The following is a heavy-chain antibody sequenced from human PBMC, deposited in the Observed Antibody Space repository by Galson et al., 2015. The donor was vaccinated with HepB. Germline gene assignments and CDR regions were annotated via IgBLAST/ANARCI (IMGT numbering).Heavy chain of an antibody. J-gene: IGHJ4*02. V-gene: IGHV4-59*01. D-gene: IGHD6-13*01. CDR2: IYYSGST. CDR3: ARVRGYLLVFDY. Sequence: ETLSLTCTVSGGSISSYYWSWIRQPPGKGLEWIGCIYYSGSTNYNPSLKSRVTISVDTSKNQFSLKLSSVTAADTAVYYCARVRGYLLVFDYWGQGTLVTVSS. CDR1: GGSISSYY.